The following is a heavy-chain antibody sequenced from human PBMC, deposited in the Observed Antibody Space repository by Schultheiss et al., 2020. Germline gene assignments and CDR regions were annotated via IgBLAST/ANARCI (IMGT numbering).Heavy chain of an antibody. CDR3: AREGGTRGGPTNAFDI. CDR1: GGSFSGYY. J-gene: IGHJ3*02. CDR2: IYYSGST. Sequence: SETLSLTCAVYGGSFSGYYWSWIRQPPGKGLEWIGYIYYSGSTYYNPSLKSRVTISVDTSKNQFSLKLSSVTASDTAVYYCAREGGTRGGPTNAFDIWGQGTMVTVSS. D-gene: IGHD3-16*01. V-gene: IGHV4-34*09.